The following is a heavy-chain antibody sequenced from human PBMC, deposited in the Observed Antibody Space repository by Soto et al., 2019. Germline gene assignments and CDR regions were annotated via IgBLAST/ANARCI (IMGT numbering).Heavy chain of an antibody. CDR1: GGSISSGGYY. D-gene: IGHD5-12*01. J-gene: IGHJ4*02. Sequence: QVQLQESGPGLVKPSQTLSLTCTVSGGSISSGGYYWSWIRQHPGKGLEWIGYIYYSGSTYYNPSLKSRVTRSVDPSKNQFSLKLSSVTAAATAGYYCAREGATTCFDYWGQGTLVTVSS. CDR2: IYYSGST. V-gene: IGHV4-31*03. CDR3: AREGATTCFDY.